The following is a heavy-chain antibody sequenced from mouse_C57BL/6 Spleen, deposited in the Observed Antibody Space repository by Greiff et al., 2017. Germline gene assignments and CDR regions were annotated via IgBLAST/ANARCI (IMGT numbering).Heavy chain of an antibody. CDR2: ISYVGSH. Sequence: EVQGVESGPGLVKPSQSLSLTCSVTGFSITSGDYWNCIRQFPGNQLEWVGYISYVGSHNSTPSLKTRISIASYTSKNQFFLKMNSVTSEDTATYYSARDSSGGYYFDYWGKGTTLTVSS. CDR3: ARDSSGGYYFDY. J-gene: IGHJ2*01. CDR1: GFSITSGDY. V-gene: IGHV3-6*01. D-gene: IGHD3-2*02.